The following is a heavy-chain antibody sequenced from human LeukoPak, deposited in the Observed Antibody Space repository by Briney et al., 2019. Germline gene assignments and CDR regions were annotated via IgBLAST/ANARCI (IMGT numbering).Heavy chain of an antibody. Sequence: PGGSLRLSCAASGFTVSSNYMSWVRQAPGKGLEWVSVIYSGGSTYYADSVKGRFTISRDNSKNTLYLQMNSLRAEDTAVYYCARGRSYYGGKGFGFLDYWGQGTLVTVSS. J-gene: IGHJ4*02. CDR2: IYSGGST. CDR1: GFTVSSNY. CDR3: ARGRSYYGGKGFGFLDY. V-gene: IGHV3-53*01. D-gene: IGHD4-23*01.